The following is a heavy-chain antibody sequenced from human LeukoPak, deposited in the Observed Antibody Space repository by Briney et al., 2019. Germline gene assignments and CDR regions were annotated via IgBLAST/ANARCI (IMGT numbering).Heavy chain of an antibody. CDR2: FDPEDGER. Sequence: EASVKVSCKVSGYTLTELSTHWVRQAPGKGLEWMGGFDPEDGERIYAQKFQDRVTMTEDTSTDTAYMELRSLRSEDTAMYYCATDLRLEALDLWGHGTMVTVSS. CDR1: GYTLTELS. D-gene: IGHD3-16*01. CDR3: ATDLRLEALDL. J-gene: IGHJ3*01. V-gene: IGHV1-24*01.